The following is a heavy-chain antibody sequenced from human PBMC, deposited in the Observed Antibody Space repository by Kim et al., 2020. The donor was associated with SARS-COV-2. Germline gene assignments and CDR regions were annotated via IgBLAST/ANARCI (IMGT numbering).Heavy chain of an antibody. CDR1: GYTFTSYA. Sequence: ASVKVSCKASGYTFTSYAMHWVRQAPGQRLEWMGWINAGNGNTKYSQKFQGRVTITRDTSASTAYMELSSLRSEDTAVYYCARVPYYDILTGYKAFDIWGQGTMVTVSS. CDR2: INAGNGNT. D-gene: IGHD3-9*01. V-gene: IGHV1-3*01. J-gene: IGHJ3*02. CDR3: ARVPYYDILTGYKAFDI.